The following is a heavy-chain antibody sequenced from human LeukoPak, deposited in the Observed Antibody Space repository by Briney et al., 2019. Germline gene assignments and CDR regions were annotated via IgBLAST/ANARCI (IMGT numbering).Heavy chain of an antibody. D-gene: IGHD2-15*01. CDR2: IYYSGST. Sequence: PSETLSLTCTVSGGSISSYYWSWIRQPPGKGLEWIGYIYYSGSTNYNPSLKSRVTISVDTSKNQFSLKLSSVTAADTVVYYCARGITIVAATAFDYWGQGTLVTVSS. CDR1: GGSISSYY. CDR3: ARGITIVAATAFDY. V-gene: IGHV4-59*01. J-gene: IGHJ4*02.